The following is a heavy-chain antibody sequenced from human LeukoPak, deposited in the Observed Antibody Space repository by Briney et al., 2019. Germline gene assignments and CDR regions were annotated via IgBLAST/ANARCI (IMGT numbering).Heavy chain of an antibody. V-gene: IGHV3-48*03. Sequence: GGSLRLSCAASGFTFSSYEMNWVRQAPGKGLEWVSYISSSGSTIYYADSVKGRFTISRDNAKNSLYLRMNSLRAEDTAVYYCAREKQWLGFDPWGQGTLVTVSS. J-gene: IGHJ5*02. CDR2: ISSSGSTI. CDR1: GFTFSSYE. D-gene: IGHD6-19*01. CDR3: AREKQWLGFDP.